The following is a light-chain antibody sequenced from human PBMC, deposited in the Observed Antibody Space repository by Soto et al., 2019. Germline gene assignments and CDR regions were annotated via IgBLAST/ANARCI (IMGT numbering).Light chain of an antibody. CDR1: QSVSSSY. V-gene: IGKV3-20*01. Sequence: EIVLTQSPGTLSLSPGERATLSCRASQSVSSSYFAWYQQKPGQAPRLLIYGTSSRATGIPDRFSGSGSGTDFTRTISRLESEDFAVYYCQQYGSSPWTFGQGTKVEIK. CDR3: QQYGSSPWT. J-gene: IGKJ1*01. CDR2: GTS.